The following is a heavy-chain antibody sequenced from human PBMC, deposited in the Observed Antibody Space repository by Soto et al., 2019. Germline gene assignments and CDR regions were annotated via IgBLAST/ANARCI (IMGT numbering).Heavy chain of an antibody. D-gene: IGHD2-15*01. J-gene: IGHJ3*02. Sequence: QVQLVQSGAEVKKPGASVKVSCKASGYTFTGYYMHWVRQAPGQGLEWMGWINPNSGGTNYAQKFQGWVTMTRDTSISTAYMELSRLRSDDTAVYYCARTTRGYCSGCSCYPDAFDIWGQGTMVTVSS. CDR3: ARTTRGYCSGCSCYPDAFDI. CDR2: INPNSGGT. CDR1: GYTFTGYY. V-gene: IGHV1-2*04.